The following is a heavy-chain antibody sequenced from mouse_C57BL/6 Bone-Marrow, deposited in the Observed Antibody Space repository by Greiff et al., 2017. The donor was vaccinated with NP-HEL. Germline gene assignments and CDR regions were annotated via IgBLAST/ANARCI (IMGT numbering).Heavy chain of an antibody. V-gene: IGHV1-80*01. CDR2: IYPGDGDT. J-gene: IGHJ3*01. Sequence: VQLQESGAELVKPGASVKISCKASGYEFSNYWMNWVQQRPGKGLEWIGQIYPGDGDTNYNGKFKDKATLTADKSSSTAYMQLSRLTSEDSAVYFCARGAYWGQGTLVTVSA. CDR1: GYEFSNYW. CDR3: ARGAY.